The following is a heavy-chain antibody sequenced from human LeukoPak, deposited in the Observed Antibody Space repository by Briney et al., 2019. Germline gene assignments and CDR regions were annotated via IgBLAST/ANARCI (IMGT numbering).Heavy chain of an antibody. Sequence: PGGSLRLSCAASGFSFDDYAMHWVRQAPGKGLEWVSGISWNSGSIGYADSVKGRFTISRDNAKNSLYLQMNSLRAEDTAVYYCASFDWLVIWGQGTLVTVSS. CDR2: ISWNSGSI. V-gene: IGHV3-9*01. CDR1: GFSFDDYA. J-gene: IGHJ4*02. CDR3: ASFDWLVI. D-gene: IGHD6-19*01.